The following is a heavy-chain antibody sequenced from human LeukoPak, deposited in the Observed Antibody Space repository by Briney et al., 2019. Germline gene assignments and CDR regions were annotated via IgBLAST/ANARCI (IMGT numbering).Heavy chain of an antibody. V-gene: IGHV1-69*05. Sequence: SVKVSCKASGYTFTGYYMHWVRQAPGQGLEWMGRIIPIFGTADYAQKFQGRVTITTDESTSTAYMELSSLTSEDTAVYYCARSLFRTSGGYYYMDVWDKGTTVTVSS. CDR1: GYTFTGYY. CDR3: ARSLFRTSGGYYYMDV. CDR2: IIPIFGTA. D-gene: IGHD3/OR15-3a*01. J-gene: IGHJ6*03.